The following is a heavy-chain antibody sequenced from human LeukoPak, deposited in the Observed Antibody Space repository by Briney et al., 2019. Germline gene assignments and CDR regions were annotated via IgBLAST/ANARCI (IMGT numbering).Heavy chain of an antibody. CDR3: AKDRGYYDSSGLPEYYFDY. CDR2: ISGSGGST. D-gene: IGHD3-22*01. Sequence: GGSLRLSCAASGFTFSSYAMSWVRQAPGKGLEWASAISGSGGSTYYADSVKGRFTISRDNSKNTLYLQMNSLRAEDTAVYYCAKDRGYYDSSGLPEYYFDYWGQGTLVTVSS. CDR1: GFTFSSYA. V-gene: IGHV3-23*01. J-gene: IGHJ4*02.